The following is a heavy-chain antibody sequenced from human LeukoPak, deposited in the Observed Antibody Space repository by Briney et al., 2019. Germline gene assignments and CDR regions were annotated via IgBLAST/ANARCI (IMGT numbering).Heavy chain of an antibody. J-gene: IGHJ4*02. CDR2: INHSGST. D-gene: IGHD3-22*01. CDR3: ARGSYDSSGYHLGYLDY. Sequence: SETLFLTCAVYGGSFSGYYWTWIRQPPGEGLEWIGEINHSGSTNYNPSLKSRVTISVDTSKNQFSLKLSSVTAADTAVYYCARGSYDSSGYHLGYLDYWGQGALVTVSS. CDR1: GGSFSGYY. V-gene: IGHV4-34*01.